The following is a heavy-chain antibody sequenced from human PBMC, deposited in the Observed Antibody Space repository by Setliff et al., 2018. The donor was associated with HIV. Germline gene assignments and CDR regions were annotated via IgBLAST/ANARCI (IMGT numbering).Heavy chain of an antibody. V-gene: IGHV4-39*01. J-gene: IGHJ3*02. CDR1: GGSVSTSSYS. CDR2: IYHTGQT. CDR3: GRVAGYCAPSRCYGYNAFDI. Sequence: PSETLSLTCTVSGGSVSTSSYSWGWIRQPPEKGLEWIGTIYHTGQTYYNSSLNSRVTIAVDTSKDQFSLNLSTVTAADTAVYYCGRVAGYCAPSRCYGYNAFDIWGPGTMVTVSS. D-gene: IGHD2-15*01.